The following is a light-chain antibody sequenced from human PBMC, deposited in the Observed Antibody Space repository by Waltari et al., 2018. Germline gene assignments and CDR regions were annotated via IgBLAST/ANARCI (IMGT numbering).Light chain of an antibody. Sequence: SPGESATLSCRASQSVGSDFGWYQQKPGQPPSLLIYGVSTRASGVPVRFSGSGSGADFTLTISSLQSEDFAIYYCLQYHIWPRTFGQGTKLEIK. CDR3: LQYHIWPRT. CDR1: QSVGSD. CDR2: GVS. V-gene: IGKV3-15*01. J-gene: IGKJ2*01.